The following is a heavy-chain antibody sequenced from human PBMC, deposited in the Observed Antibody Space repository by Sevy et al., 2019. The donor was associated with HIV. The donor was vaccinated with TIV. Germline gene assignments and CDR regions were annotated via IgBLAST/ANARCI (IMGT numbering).Heavy chain of an antibody. CDR3: VSLFLSYRSGWSYFDY. D-gene: IGHD6-19*01. Sequence: GGSLRLSCAISGFTVNDKYIIWVRQAPGKGLEWVSVIFSSGSTYYADSAKGRFTISRDNSKNTGYLQVNGVRAEDTAVYYCVSLFLSYRSGWSYFDYWGQGTLVTVSS. CDR1: GFTVNDKY. CDR2: IFSSGST. V-gene: IGHV3-66*02. J-gene: IGHJ4*02.